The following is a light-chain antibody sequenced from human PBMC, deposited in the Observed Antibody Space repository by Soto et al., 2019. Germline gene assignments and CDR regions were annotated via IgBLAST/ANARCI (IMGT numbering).Light chain of an antibody. CDR3: QNYDSAPFT. CDR1: QGISNY. CDR2: AAS. J-gene: IGKJ3*01. V-gene: IGKV1-27*01. Sequence: DIQMTQSPSPLSASVGDRVTITCRASQGISNYLAWYQQKPGTLPKLLIYAASTLQSGVPSRFSGSGSGTDFTLTISSLQSDDFATYYCQNYDSAPFTFGPGTKVDIK.